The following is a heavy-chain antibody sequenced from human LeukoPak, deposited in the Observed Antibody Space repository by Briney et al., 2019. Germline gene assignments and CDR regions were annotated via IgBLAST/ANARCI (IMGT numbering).Heavy chain of an antibody. D-gene: IGHD6-13*01. Sequence: GYIFYSGTTLYNPSLESRVTISVDTSKNQFSLKLSSVTTADTAVYYCARDGGSSWLDAFDIWGQGTMVTVSS. CDR3: ARDGGSSWLDAFDI. CDR2: IFYSGTT. J-gene: IGHJ3*02. V-gene: IGHV4-59*01.